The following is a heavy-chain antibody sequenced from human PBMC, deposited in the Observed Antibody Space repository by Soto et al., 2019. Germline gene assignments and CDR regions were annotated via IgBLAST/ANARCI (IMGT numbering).Heavy chain of an antibody. CDR2: INHTGGT. Sequence: KSSETLSLTCAVYGGSVNGYYWNWIRQPPGKGLEWIGEINHTGGTHYNPSLKSRVTMPVDTSKNQFSLRLSSVTAADTAIYYCATRITVFGLLIPPFDPWGQGTQVTVSS. J-gene: IGHJ5*02. D-gene: IGHD3-3*01. V-gene: IGHV4-34*01. CDR3: ATRITVFGLLIPPFDP. CDR1: GGSVNGYY.